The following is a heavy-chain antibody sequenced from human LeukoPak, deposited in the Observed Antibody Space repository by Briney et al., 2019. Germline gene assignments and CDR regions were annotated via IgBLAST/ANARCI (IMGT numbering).Heavy chain of an antibody. CDR3: ARAMVRGVTIDY. J-gene: IGHJ4*02. Sequence: SETLSLTCAVSGGSISSSNWWSWVRPPPGKGLEWIGEIYHSGSTNYNPSLKSRVTISVDKSKNQFSLKLSSVTAADTAVYYCARAMVRGVTIDYWGQGTLVTVSS. V-gene: IGHV4-4*02. CDR1: GGSISSSNW. D-gene: IGHD3-10*01. CDR2: IYHSGST.